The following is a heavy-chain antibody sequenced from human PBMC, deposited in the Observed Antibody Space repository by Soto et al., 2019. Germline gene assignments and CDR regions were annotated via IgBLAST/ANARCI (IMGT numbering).Heavy chain of an antibody. CDR3: AGDANILDSGYESAPPHDY. CDR1: GFTFSDYY. J-gene: IGHJ4*02. CDR2: ISSSSSST. D-gene: IGHD5-12*01. Sequence: QVQLVESGGGLVKPGGSLRLSCAASGFTFSDYYMSWIRQAPGKGLEWVSYISSSSSSTNYADSVKGRFTISRDNAKNSLYLQMNSLGADDTAVYYCAGDANILDSGYESAPPHDYRGQGTLVTGSS. V-gene: IGHV3-11*06.